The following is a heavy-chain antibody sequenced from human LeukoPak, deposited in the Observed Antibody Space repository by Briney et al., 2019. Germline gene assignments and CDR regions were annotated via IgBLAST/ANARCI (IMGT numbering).Heavy chain of an antibody. Sequence: ASVKVSCKASGYTFTSYDINWVRQATGQGLEWMGWMNPNSGNTGYAQKFQGRVTMTTDTSTSTAYMELRSLRSDDTAVYCCARSMAAYYYDSSGYLNWFDPWGQGTLVTVSS. CDR1: GYTFTSYD. CDR2: MNPNSGNT. J-gene: IGHJ5*02. V-gene: IGHV1-8*01. D-gene: IGHD3-22*01. CDR3: ARSMAAYYYDSSGYLNWFDP.